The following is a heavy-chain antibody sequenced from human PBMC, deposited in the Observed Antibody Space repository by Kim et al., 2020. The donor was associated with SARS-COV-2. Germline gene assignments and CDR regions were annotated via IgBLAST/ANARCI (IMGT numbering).Heavy chain of an antibody. D-gene: IGHD1-26*01. CDR3: AKAPGDSGSYTEWFDP. CDR1: GFTFSSYA. CDR2: ISGSGGST. Sequence: GGSLRLSCAASGFTFSSYAMSWVRQAPGKGLEWVSAISGSGGSTYYADSVKGRFTISRDNSKNTLYLQMNSLRAEDTAVYYCAKAPGDSGSYTEWFDPWGQGTLVTVSS. J-gene: IGHJ5*02. V-gene: IGHV3-23*01.